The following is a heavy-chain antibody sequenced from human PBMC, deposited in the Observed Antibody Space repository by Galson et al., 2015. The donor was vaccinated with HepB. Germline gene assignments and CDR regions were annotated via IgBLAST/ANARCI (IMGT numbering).Heavy chain of an antibody. CDR3: ARDREWELLYATDYYYGMDV. CDR2: IKQDGSEK. V-gene: IGHV3-7*01. J-gene: IGHJ6*02. CDR1: GFTFSSYW. D-gene: IGHD1-26*01. Sequence: SLRLSCAASGFTFSSYWMSWVRQAPGKGLEWVANIKQDGSEKYYVDSVKGRFTISRDNAKNSLYLQMNSPRAEDTAVYYCARDREWELLYATDYYYGMDVWGQGTTVTVSS.